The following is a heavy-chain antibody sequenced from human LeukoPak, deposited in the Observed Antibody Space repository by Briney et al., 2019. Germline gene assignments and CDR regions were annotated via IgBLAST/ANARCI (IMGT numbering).Heavy chain of an antibody. CDR2: IGGSGGTT. Sequence: GGSLRLSCAASGFTFSTYAMSWVRQAPGKGLEWVAVIGGSGGTTHYADSVKGRFTISRDNSRNTLYLQMNSLRVEDTAVYYCAESGGLGTYSNWFDPWGQGTLVTVSS. D-gene: IGHD3-10*01. J-gene: IGHJ5*02. CDR3: AESGGLGTYSNWFDP. CDR1: GFTFSTYA. V-gene: IGHV3-23*01.